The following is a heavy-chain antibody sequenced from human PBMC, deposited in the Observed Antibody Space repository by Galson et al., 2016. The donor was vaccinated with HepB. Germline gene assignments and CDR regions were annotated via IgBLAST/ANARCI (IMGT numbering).Heavy chain of an antibody. J-gene: IGHJ3*02. CDR2: INPNSGAT. D-gene: IGHD1-26*01. Sequence: SVKVSCKASGYTFTGHYIHWVRQAPGQGLEWMGWINPNSGATNYAEKFQGRVTMTRDTSISTAYMEVGRLRYDDTAVFYCARGRMKWELSDAFDIWGQGTMVTVSS. CDR3: ARGRMKWELSDAFDI. V-gene: IGHV1-2*02. CDR1: GYTFTGHY.